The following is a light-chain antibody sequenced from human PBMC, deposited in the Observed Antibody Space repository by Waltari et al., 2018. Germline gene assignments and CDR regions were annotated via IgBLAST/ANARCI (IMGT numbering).Light chain of an antibody. CDR1: DSDVGAYDF. Sequence: QSALTQPASVSGSPGQSITISCSGTDSDVGAYDFVSWYQQHPGNAPHLIIYEVSNRPSGISNRFSASKSGNTASLTISGLQAEDEAGYYCSSYTTSSAPGVFGTGTRVTVL. CDR3: SSYTTSSAPGV. CDR2: EVS. V-gene: IGLV2-14*01. J-gene: IGLJ1*01.